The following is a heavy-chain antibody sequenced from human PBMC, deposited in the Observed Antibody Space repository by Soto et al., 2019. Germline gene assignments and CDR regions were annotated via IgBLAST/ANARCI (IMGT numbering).Heavy chain of an antibody. J-gene: IGHJ6*02. D-gene: IGHD3-10*01. CDR1: GGSISSGDYY. V-gene: IGHV4-30-4*01. CDR3: AREAMVRGVRYGMDV. Sequence: SETLSLTCTVSGGSISSGDYYWSWIRQPPGKGLEWIGYIYYSGSTYYNPSLKSRVTISVDTSKNQFSLKLSSVTAADTAVYYCAREAMVRGVRYGMDVWGQGTTVTVSS. CDR2: IYYSGST.